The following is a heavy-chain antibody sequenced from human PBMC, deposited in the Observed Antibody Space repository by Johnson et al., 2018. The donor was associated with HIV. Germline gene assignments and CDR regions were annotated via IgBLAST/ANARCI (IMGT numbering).Heavy chain of an antibody. CDR1: GFTFSSYA. V-gene: IGHV3-30-3*01. CDR3: ARDNGAVAGPEGAFDI. CDR2: ISYDGSNK. J-gene: IGHJ3*02. Sequence: QMQLVESGGGVVQPGRSLRLSCAASGFTFSSYAMHWVRQAPGKGLEWVAVISYDGSNKYYADSVKGRFTISRDNSKNTLYLQMNSRRAEDTAVYYCARDNGAVAGPEGAFDIWGQGTMVTVSS. D-gene: IGHD6-19*01.